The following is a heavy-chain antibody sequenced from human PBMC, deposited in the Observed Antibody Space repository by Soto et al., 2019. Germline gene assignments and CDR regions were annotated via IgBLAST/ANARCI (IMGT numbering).Heavy chain of an antibody. D-gene: IGHD4-17*01. V-gene: IGHV3-30*04. J-gene: IGHJ2*01. CDR2: ISYDGSNK. Sequence: QVQLVESGGGVVQPGRSLRLSCAASGFTFSSYAMHWVRQAPGKGLEWVAVISYDGSNKYYADSVKGRFTISRDKSKNTLYLQMNNLRAEDTAVYYCARGYGDYCYFDLWGRGTLVTVSS. CDR1: GFTFSSYA. CDR3: ARGYGDYCYFDL.